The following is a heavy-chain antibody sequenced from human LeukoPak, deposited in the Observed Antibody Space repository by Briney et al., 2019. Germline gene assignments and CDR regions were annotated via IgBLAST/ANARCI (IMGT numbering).Heavy chain of an antibody. CDR3: ARAGCGSTSCNQINYYYYYGMDV. V-gene: IGHV4-59*01. CDR1: GGSISSYY. CDR2: IYYSGST. Sequence: PSETLSLTCTVSGGSISSYYWSWIRQPPGKGLEWIGYIYYSGSTNYNPSLKSRVTISVDTSKNQFSLKLSSVTAADTAAYYCARAGCGSTSCNQINYYYYYGMDVWGQGTTVTVSS. J-gene: IGHJ6*02. D-gene: IGHD2-2*01.